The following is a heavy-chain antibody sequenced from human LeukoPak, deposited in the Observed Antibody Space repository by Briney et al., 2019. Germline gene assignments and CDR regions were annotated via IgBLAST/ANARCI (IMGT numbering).Heavy chain of an antibody. V-gene: IGHV3-74*01. CDR1: KFTLSDYW. Sequence: GGSLRLSCAVSKFTLSDYWMHWVRQAPGKGLVWVSRLNSDGSIVSYADSVKGRFTSSRDNAKNTLYLQMHSLTAEDTAVYYCAREYSGSYPGSYYYYGMDVWGQGTTVTVSS. D-gene: IGHD1-26*01. CDR3: AREYSGSYPGSYYYYGMDV. CDR2: LNSDGSIV. J-gene: IGHJ6*02.